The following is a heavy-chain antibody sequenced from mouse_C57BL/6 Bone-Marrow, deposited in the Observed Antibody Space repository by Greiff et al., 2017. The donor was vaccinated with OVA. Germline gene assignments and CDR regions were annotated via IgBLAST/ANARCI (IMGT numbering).Heavy chain of an antibody. CDR3: TIYYYGSSPYWYFDV. J-gene: IGHJ1*03. Sequence: EVKLQESGAELVRPGASVKLSCTASGFNIKDDYMHWVKQRPEQGLEWIGWIDPENGDTEYASKFQGKAPLTADTSSNTAYLQLSSLTSEYTAVYYCTIYYYGSSPYWYFDVWGTGTPVTVSA. CDR1: GFNIKDDY. V-gene: IGHV14-4*01. D-gene: IGHD1-1*01. CDR2: IDPENGDT.